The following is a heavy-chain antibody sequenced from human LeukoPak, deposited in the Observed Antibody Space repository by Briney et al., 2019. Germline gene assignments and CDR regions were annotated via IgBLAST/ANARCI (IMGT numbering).Heavy chain of an antibody. D-gene: IGHD6-19*01. CDR1: GGSISSGSYY. Sequence: SQTLSLTCTVSGGSISSGSYYWSWIRQPAGKGLEWIGRIYTSGSTNYNPSLKSRVTISVDTSKNQFSLKLSSVTAADTAVYYCARDLYSSGWHYFDYWGQGTLVTVSS. CDR2: IYTSGST. J-gene: IGHJ4*02. V-gene: IGHV4-61*02. CDR3: ARDLYSSGWHYFDY.